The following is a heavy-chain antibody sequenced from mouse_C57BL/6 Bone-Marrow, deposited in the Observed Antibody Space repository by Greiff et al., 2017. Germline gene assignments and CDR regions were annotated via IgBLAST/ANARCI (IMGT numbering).Heavy chain of an antibody. CDR2: INYDGSST. CDR3: ARDDWAHWYFDV. J-gene: IGHJ1*03. D-gene: IGHD4-1*01. V-gene: IGHV5-16*01. CDR1: GFTFSDYY. Sequence: EVKLVESEGGLVQPGSSMKLSCTASGFTFSDYYMAWVRQVPEKGLEWVANINYDGSSTYYLDSLKSRFIISRDNAKNILCLQMSGLKSEDTATYYCARDDWAHWYFDVWGTGTTVTVSS.